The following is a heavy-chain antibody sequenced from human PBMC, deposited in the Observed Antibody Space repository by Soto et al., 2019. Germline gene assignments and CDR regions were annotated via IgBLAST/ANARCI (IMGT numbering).Heavy chain of an antibody. Sequence: PGGSLRLSCAASGFTFSSYGMHWVRQAPGKGLEWVAVIWYDGSNKYYADSVKGRFTISRDNSKNTLYLQMNSLRAEDTAVYYCARGEQSITIFGVVITHNWFDPWGQGTLVTVSS. D-gene: IGHD3-3*01. V-gene: IGHV3-33*01. CDR3: ARGEQSITIFGVVITHNWFDP. CDR1: GFTFSSYG. CDR2: IWYDGSNK. J-gene: IGHJ5*02.